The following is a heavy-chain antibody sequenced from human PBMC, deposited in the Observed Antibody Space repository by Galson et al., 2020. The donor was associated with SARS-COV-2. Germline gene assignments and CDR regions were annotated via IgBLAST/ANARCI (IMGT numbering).Heavy chain of an antibody. CDR3: ARNTAYETWGGPGYYYFGMDV. CDR1: GSTFRNYS. Sequence: GESLKISCPASGSTFRNYSMNWVRQAPGTGLEWVSSISTNSSYIYYADSVKGRFTISRDNAKNSLYLQMNSLRAEDTAVYYCARNTAYETWGGPGYYYFGMDVWGQGTTVTVSS. CDR2: ISTNSSYI. J-gene: IGHJ6*02. V-gene: IGHV3-21*01. D-gene: IGHD3-16*01.